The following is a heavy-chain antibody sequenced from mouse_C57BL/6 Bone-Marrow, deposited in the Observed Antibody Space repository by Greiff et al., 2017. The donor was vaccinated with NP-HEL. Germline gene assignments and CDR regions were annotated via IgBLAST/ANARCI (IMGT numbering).Heavy chain of an antibody. Sequence: QVQLQQPGAELVRPGTSVKLSCKASGYTFTSYWMHWVKQRPGQGLEWIGVIDPSDSYTNYNQKFKSKATLTVDTSSSTAYMQLSSLTSEDSAVYYCARCFYDGYYLDYWGQGTTLTVSS. D-gene: IGHD2-3*01. V-gene: IGHV1-59*01. CDR2: IDPSDSYT. J-gene: IGHJ2*01. CDR3: ARCFYDGYYLDY. CDR1: GYTFTSYW.